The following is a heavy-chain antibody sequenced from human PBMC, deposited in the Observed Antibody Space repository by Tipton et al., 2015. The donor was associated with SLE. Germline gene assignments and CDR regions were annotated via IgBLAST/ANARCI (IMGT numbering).Heavy chain of an antibody. CDR1: GGSFSGYY. V-gene: IGHV4-34*01. CDR2: IYYSGST. Sequence: TLSLTCAVYGGSFSGYYWSWIRQPPGKGLEWIGSIYYSGSTSYNPSLKSRVTILLDTSKNQFSLNLSSVTAADTAMYYCARGSLGVVAASDYWGQGTLVTVSS. D-gene: IGHD2-15*01. CDR3: ARGSLGVVAASDY. J-gene: IGHJ4*02.